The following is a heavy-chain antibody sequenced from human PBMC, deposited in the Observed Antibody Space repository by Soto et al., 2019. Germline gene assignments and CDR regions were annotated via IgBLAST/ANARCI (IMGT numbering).Heavy chain of an antibody. D-gene: IGHD2-2*01. CDR3: ARVKVPAAVLGAFDV. J-gene: IGHJ3*01. CDR2: INPLKGDT. Sequence: QAQLVQSGGEMKKAGASVKVSCKASGYTFTTYGITWVRQAPGQGLDWMGWINPLKGDTKSAANFQDRVTMTTDTSTRTAYMELRSLRSDDTAGYYCARVKVPAAVLGAFDVWGQGTLVTVS. CDR1: GYTFTTYG. V-gene: IGHV1-18*01.